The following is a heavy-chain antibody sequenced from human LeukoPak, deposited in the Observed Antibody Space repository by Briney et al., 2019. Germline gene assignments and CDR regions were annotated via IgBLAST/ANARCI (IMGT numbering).Heavy chain of an antibody. V-gene: IGHV4-34*01. CDR2: INHSGST. Sequence: PSETLSLTCAVYGGSFSGYYWSWIRQPPGKGLEWIGEINHSGSTNYNPSLKSRVTISVDTSKNQFSLKLSSVTAADTAVYYCARGTGLVVPAARGYYYYMDVWGKGTTVTVSS. J-gene: IGHJ6*03. D-gene: IGHD2-2*01. CDR1: GGSFSGYY. CDR3: ARGTGLVVPAARGYYYYMDV.